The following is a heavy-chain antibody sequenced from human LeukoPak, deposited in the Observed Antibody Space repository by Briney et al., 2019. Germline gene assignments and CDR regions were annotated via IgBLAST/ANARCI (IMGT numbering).Heavy chain of an antibody. V-gene: IGHV4-61*02. Sequence: PSGTLSLTCTVSGGSISGDSHYWSWIRQPAGKALESIGRVYVSGSTNYNSSLKSRVTISIDTSKNHFSLRLSSVTAADTAVYYCARETTARGYFDYWGQGTLVTVSS. CDR1: GGSISGDSHY. J-gene: IGHJ4*02. CDR3: ARETTARGYFDY. D-gene: IGHD4-17*01. CDR2: VYVSGST.